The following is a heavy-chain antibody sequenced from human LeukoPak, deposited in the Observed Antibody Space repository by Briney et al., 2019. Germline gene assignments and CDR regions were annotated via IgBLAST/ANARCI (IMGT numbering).Heavy chain of an antibody. CDR2: INHSGST. CDR1: GGSFSGYY. Sequence: PSETLSLTCAVHGGSFSGYYWSWIRQPPGKGLEWIGEINHSGSTNYNPSLKSRVTISVDTSKNQFSLKLSSVTAADTAVYYCARERSRGYFVRWFDPWGQGTLVTVSS. CDR3: ARERSRGYFVRWFDP. J-gene: IGHJ5*02. D-gene: IGHD1-26*01. V-gene: IGHV4-34*01.